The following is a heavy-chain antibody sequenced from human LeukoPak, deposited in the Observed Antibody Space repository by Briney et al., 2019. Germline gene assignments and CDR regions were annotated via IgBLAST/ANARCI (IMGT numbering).Heavy chain of an antibody. Sequence: PSETLSLTCSVSGYSISSGYYWDWIRQPPGKVLEWIASIYHSGSTYYNPSLKSRVTISVDTSKNQFSLKLSSVTAADTAVYYCARDGPGLLWFGEYAFDIWGQGTMVTVSS. CDR3: ARDGPGLLWFGEYAFDI. J-gene: IGHJ3*02. CDR2: IYHSGST. V-gene: IGHV4-38-2*02. CDR1: GYSISSGYY. D-gene: IGHD3-10*01.